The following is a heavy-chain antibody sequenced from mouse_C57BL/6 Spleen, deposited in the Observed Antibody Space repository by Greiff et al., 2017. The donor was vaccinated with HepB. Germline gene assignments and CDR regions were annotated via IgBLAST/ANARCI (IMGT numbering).Heavy chain of an antibody. CDR3: ARFDYDFYYYAMDY. V-gene: IGHV1-52*01. D-gene: IGHD2-4*01. Sequence: VQLQQSGAELVRPGSSVKLSCKASGYTFTSYWMHWVKQRPIQGLEWIGNIDPSDSETHYNQKFKDKATLTVDKSSSTAYMQLSSLTSEDSAVYYCARFDYDFYYYAMDYWGQGTSVTVSS. CDR1: GYTFTSYW. CDR2: IDPSDSET. J-gene: IGHJ4*01.